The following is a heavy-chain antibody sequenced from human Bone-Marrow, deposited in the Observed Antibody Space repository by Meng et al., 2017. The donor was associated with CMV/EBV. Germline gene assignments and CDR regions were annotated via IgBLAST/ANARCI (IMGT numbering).Heavy chain of an antibody. J-gene: IGHJ6*02. Sequence: ASVKVSCKASGYTFTSYYMHWVRQAPGQGLEWMGIINPSGGSTSYAQKFQGRVTMTRDTSTSTVYMELRSLRSEDTAVYYSARGRVGTAITGTGGGMDVWGQGDAVSGS. CDR1: GYTFTSYY. CDR3: ARGRVGTAITGTGGGMDV. V-gene: IGHV1-46*01. CDR2: INPSGGST. D-gene: IGHD1-7*01.